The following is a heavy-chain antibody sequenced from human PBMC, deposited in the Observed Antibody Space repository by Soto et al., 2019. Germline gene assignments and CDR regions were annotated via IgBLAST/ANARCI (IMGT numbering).Heavy chain of an antibody. V-gene: IGHV4-31*03. CDR3: ARSTVTLYYYYGMDV. CDR1: GGSISSGGYY. Sequence: QVQLQESGPGLVKPSQTLSLTCTVSGGSISSGGYYWSWIRQHPGKGLEWIGYIYYSGSTYYNPSLKSRVTISADTSKNQCSLKLSSVTAADTAVYYCARSTVTLYYYYGMDVWGQGTTVTVSS. J-gene: IGHJ6*02. CDR2: IYYSGST. D-gene: IGHD4-17*01.